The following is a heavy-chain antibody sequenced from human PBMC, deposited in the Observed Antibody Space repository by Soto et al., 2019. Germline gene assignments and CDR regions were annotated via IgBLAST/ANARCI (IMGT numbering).Heavy chain of an antibody. J-gene: IGHJ6*02. CDR3: AKDPRPTAARRGHYGMDV. Sequence: QVQLVESGGGVVQPGRSLRLSCAASGFTFRSYGMHWVRQAPGKGLEWVAVISYDGSDKYYSESVKGRFTISRDNSKNTLFLQMNSLRAEDTAVYYCAKDPRPTAARRGHYGMDVWGHGTTVTVSS. D-gene: IGHD6-6*01. V-gene: IGHV3-30*18. CDR1: GFTFRSYG. CDR2: ISYDGSDK.